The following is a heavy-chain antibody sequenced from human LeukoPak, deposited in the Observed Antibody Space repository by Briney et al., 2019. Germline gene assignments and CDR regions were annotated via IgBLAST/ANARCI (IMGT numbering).Heavy chain of an antibody. CDR1: GFTFSSYS. D-gene: IGHD6-13*01. CDR3: ARGRGRAAADPDPTIYYYYGMDV. Sequence: GGSLRLSCAASGFTFSSYSMNWVRQAPGKGLEWVSYISSSSSTIYYADSVKGRFTISRDNAKNSLYLQMNSLRAEDTAVYYCARGRGRAAADPDPTIYYYYGMDVWGQGTTVTVSS. J-gene: IGHJ6*02. V-gene: IGHV3-48*01. CDR2: ISSSSSTI.